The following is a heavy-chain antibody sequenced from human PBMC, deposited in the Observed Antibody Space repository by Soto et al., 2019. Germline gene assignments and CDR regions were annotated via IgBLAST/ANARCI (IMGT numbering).Heavy chain of an antibody. CDR1: GGSISSGGYS. J-gene: IGHJ4*01. CDR3: VRGYDSSGYGPFDY. CDR2: IYHSGST. V-gene: IGHV4-30-2*01. Sequence: PSETLSLTCAVSGGSISSGGYSWSWIRQPPGKGLEWIGYIYHSGSTYYNPSLKSRVTISVDRSKNQFSLKLSSVTAADTAVYYCVRGYDSSGYGPFDYWGHGTLVTVSS. D-gene: IGHD3-22*01.